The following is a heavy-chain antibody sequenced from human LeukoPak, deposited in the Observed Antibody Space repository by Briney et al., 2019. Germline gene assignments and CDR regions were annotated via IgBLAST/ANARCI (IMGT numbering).Heavy chain of an antibody. CDR3: VRQPPGVYDTTQNWFDP. V-gene: IGHV5-10-1*01. J-gene: IGHJ5*02. CDR2: IAPSDSYT. D-gene: IGHD3-22*01. CDR1: GYSFPSYW. Sequence: PGESLKISCKVSGYSFPSYWITWVRQVPGKGLEWMGRIAPSDSYTNYNPSFEGHVTMSVEKSITTDYLQWSSLKASDTAMYYCVRQPPGVYDTTQNWFDPWGQGTLVTVTS.